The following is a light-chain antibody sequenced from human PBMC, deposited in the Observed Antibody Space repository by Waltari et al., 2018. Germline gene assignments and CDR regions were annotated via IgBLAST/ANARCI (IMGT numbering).Light chain of an antibody. CDR1: QSVSRSY. V-gene: IGKV3-20*01. CDR2: GAS. Sequence: VLTRSPGTLSLSPGERATLFCRASQSVSRSYLAWYQQKPGQAPRLLIYGASSRATGIPDRFSGSGSGTDFTLTISRLEPEDFAVYYCQHYGNSRTFGQGTKVEIK. CDR3: QHYGNSRT. J-gene: IGKJ1*01.